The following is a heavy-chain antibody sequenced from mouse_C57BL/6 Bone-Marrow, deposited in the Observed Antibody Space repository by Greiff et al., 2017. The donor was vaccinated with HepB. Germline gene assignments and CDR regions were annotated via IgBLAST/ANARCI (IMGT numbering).Heavy chain of an antibody. J-gene: IGHJ4*01. CDR2: INPSSGYT. CDR3: ARSGGITTGGYYAMDY. Sequence: QVQLKQSGAELARPGASVKMSCKASGYTFTSYTMHWVKQRPGQGLEWIGYINPSSGYTKYNQKFKDKATLTADKSSSTAYMQLSSLTSEDSAVYYCARSGGITTGGYYAMDYWGQGTSVTVSS. V-gene: IGHV1-4*01. CDR1: GYTFTSYT. D-gene: IGHD2-4*01.